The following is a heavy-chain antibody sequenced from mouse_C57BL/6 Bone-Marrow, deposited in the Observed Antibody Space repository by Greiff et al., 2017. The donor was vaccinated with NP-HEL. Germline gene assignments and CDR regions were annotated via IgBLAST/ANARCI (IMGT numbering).Heavy chain of an antibody. CDR2: IDPSDSYT. J-gene: IGHJ4*01. CDR3: ARDTTVVAEDAMDY. V-gene: IGHV1-69*01. Sequence: QVQLQQPGAELVMPGASVKLSCKASGYTFTSYWMHWVKQRPGQGLEWIGEIDPSDSYTNYNQKFKGKSTLTVDKSSSTAYMQLSSLTSEDSAVYYCARDTTVVAEDAMDYWGQGTSVTVSS. D-gene: IGHD1-1*01. CDR1: GYTFTSYW.